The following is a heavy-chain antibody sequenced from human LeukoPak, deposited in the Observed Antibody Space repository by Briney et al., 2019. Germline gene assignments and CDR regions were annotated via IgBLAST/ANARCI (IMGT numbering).Heavy chain of an antibody. D-gene: IGHD1-26*01. CDR2: ISGSGGST. J-gene: IGHJ4*02. Sequence: GGSLRLSCAASGFTFSSYGMHWVRQAPGKGLEWVSAISGSGGSTYYADSVKGRFTISRDNSKNTLYLQMNSLRAEDTAVYYCAKPKYSGTYGGFDYWGQGTLVTVSS. CDR1: GFTFSSYG. V-gene: IGHV3-23*01. CDR3: AKPKYSGTYGGFDY.